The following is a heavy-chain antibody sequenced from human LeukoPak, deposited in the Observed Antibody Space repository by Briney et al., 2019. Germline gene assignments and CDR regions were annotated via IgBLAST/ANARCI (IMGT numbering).Heavy chain of an antibody. CDR1: GYTFTSYG. CDR2: ISAYKGNT. CDR3: ARDTGGIMITFGGVPLLA. V-gene: IGHV1-18*01. J-gene: IGHJ5*02. Sequence: ASVKVSCKASGYTFTSYGISWVRQAPGQGLEWMGWISAYKGNTNYAQKLQGRVTMTTDTSTSTAYMELRSLRSEDTAVYYCARDTGGIMITFGGVPLLAWGQGTLVTVSS. D-gene: IGHD3-16*01.